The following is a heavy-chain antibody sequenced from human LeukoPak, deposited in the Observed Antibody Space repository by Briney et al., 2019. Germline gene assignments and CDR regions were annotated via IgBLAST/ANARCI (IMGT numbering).Heavy chain of an antibody. CDR2: ISATGGAT. D-gene: IGHD1-1*01. J-gene: IGHJ5*01. V-gene: IGHV3-23*01. CDR1: GFSFGNYA. Sequence: GGSLRLSCVGSGFSFGNYAMSWVRQAPGKGLEWVSQISATGGATWYTSSARDRFSISRDNSKNTLYLQMTSLRAEDTAIYYCVKDPRDTYGTNWFDSWGQGTRVTVSS. CDR3: VKDPRDTYGTNWFDS.